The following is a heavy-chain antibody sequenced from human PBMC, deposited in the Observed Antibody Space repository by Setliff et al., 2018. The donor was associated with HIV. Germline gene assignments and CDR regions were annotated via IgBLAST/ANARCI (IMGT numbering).Heavy chain of an antibody. D-gene: IGHD6-13*01. CDR2: IYYSGST. CDR3: ARLGRVAAAGSSSYMDV. J-gene: IGHJ6*03. V-gene: IGHV4-39*01. CDR1: GGSISSSSYY. Sequence: TLSLTCTVSGGSISSSSYYWGWIRQPPGKGLEWIGSIYYSGSTYYNPSLKSRVTISVDTSKNQFSLKLSSVTAADTAVYYCARLGRVAAAGSSSYMDVWGKGTTVTVSS.